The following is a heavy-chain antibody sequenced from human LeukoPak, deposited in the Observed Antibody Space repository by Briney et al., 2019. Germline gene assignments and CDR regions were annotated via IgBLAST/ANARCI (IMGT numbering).Heavy chain of an antibody. CDR1: GGSISSSSYY. Sequence: SETLSLTCTVSGGSISSSSYYWGWIRQPPGKGLEWIGSIYYSGSTYYNPSLKSRVTISVDTSKNQFSLKLSSVTAADTAVYYCARQRATTSRRWYFDLWGRGTLVTVSS. D-gene: IGHD1-1*01. J-gene: IGHJ2*01. V-gene: IGHV4-39*07. CDR2: IYYSGST. CDR3: ARQRATTSRRWYFDL.